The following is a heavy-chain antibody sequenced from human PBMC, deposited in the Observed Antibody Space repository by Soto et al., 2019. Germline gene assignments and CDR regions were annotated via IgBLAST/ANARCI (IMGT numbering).Heavy chain of an antibody. CDR2: IFYTGSA. D-gene: IGHD1-26*01. CDR1: GESMSNTAYY. V-gene: IGHV4-39*01. Sequence: QLQLQESGPGLVKPSETLSLTCNVSGESMSNTAYYWGWIRQTPGKGLEWIGSIFYTGSAYYNSYLKSRVTISVDTSKNQFSLKLLSVAAADTAIYYCARLKSTYSGSYYGGGFFDYWGQGSLVTVSS. J-gene: IGHJ4*02. CDR3: ARLKSTYSGSYYGGGFFDY.